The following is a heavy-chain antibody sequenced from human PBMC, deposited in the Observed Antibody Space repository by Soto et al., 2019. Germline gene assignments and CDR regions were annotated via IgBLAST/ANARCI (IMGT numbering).Heavy chain of an antibody. CDR1: GGTFSSYA. V-gene: IGHV1-69*13. CDR3: ARYSKRYCGGDCYDY. D-gene: IGHD2-21*01. CDR2: IIPIFGTA. Sequence: SVKVSCKASGGTFSSYAISWVRQAPGQGLEWMGGIIPIFGTANYAQKFQGRVTFTADESTSTAYMELSSLRSEDTAVYYCARYSKRYCGGDCYDYWGQGTLVTVSS. J-gene: IGHJ4*02.